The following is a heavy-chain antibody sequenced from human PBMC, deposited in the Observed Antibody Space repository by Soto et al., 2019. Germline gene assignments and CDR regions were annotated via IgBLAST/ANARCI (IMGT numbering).Heavy chain of an antibody. CDR3: TTVGDGGFSHL. CDR1: GFIFSDTW. Sequence: GGSLRLSCTASGFIFSDTWMTWVRRAPGHGLEWVATIKHDGTEKYYVGSVRGRFSISRDNAQNSLFLQMNSLRVDDAAVYYCTTVGDGGFSHLWGQGALVTVSS. D-gene: IGHD3-10*01. CDR2: IKHDGTEK. J-gene: IGHJ5*02. V-gene: IGHV3-7*03.